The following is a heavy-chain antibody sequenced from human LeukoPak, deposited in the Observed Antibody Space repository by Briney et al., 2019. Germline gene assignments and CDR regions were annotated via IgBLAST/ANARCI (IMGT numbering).Heavy chain of an antibody. Sequence: GGTLRLSCAASGFTFSSYGMHWVRQAPGKGLEWVAFIRYDGGNKYYADSVKGRFTISRDNSKNTLYLQMNSLRAEDTAVYYCAKGIAAAGDDYWGQGTLVTVSS. CDR2: IRYDGGNK. CDR1: GFTFSSYG. CDR3: AKGIAAAGDDY. V-gene: IGHV3-30*02. J-gene: IGHJ4*02. D-gene: IGHD6-13*01.